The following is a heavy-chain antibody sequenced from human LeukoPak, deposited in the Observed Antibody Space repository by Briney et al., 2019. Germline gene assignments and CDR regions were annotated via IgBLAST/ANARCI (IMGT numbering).Heavy chain of an antibody. J-gene: IGHJ1*01. D-gene: IGHD2-15*01. Sequence: ASVKVSCKVSGYTLTELSMHWVRQAPGKGLEWMGGFDPEDGETIYAQKFQGRVTMTEDTSTHTAYMELSSLRSEDTAVYYCAQKAPYSPGYSQDWGQGTLVTVSS. CDR3: AQKAPYSPGYSQD. CDR1: GYTLTELS. V-gene: IGHV1-24*01. CDR2: FDPEDGET.